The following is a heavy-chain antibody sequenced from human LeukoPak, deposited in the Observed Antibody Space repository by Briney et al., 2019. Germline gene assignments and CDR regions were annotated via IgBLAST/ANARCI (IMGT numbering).Heavy chain of an antibody. CDR1: GGSISSSSYY. CDR3: ARGWGSGGSVIDY. V-gene: IGHV4-39*07. Sequence: SETLSLTCTVSGGSISSSSYYWGWIRQPPGKGLEWIGTIYYSGSTNYNPSLKSRVTISVDTSKNQFSLKLSSVTAADTAVYYCARGWGSGGSVIDYWGQGTLVTVSS. D-gene: IGHD3-16*01. J-gene: IGHJ4*02. CDR2: IYYSGST.